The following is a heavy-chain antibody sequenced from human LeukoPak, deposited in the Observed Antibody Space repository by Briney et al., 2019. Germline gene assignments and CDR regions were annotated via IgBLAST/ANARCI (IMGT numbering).Heavy chain of an antibody. V-gene: IGHV4-59*01. J-gene: IGHJ4*02. Sequence: SETLSLTCTVSSGSLSSYYWSWIRQPPGKGLEWIGYIYYSGTTNYNPSLKSQVTISVDTSKNQFSLKLSSVTAADTAVYYCARLQPVYSSGWFSFDYWGQGTLVTVSS. D-gene: IGHD6-19*01. CDR3: ARLQPVYSSGWFSFDY. CDR2: IYYSGTT. CDR1: SGSLSSYY.